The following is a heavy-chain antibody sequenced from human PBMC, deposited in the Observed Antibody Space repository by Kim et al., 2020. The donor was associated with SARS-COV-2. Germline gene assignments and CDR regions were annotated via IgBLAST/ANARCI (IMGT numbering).Heavy chain of an antibody. CDR3: AGEGYYYRANSGYGYYFAMDV. V-gene: IGHV3-7*01. CDR1: GFSFSTYW. CDR2: IKPDGSEK. D-gene: IGHD3-22*01. Sequence: GGSLRLSCAASGFSFSTYWMTWVRQAPGKGLEWVANIKPDGSEKSYVDSVKGRFTISRDNAKNSLSLQMNSLGAEDTAVYYCAGEGYYYRANSGYGYYFAMDVWVQGTTVTVSS. J-gene: IGHJ6*02.